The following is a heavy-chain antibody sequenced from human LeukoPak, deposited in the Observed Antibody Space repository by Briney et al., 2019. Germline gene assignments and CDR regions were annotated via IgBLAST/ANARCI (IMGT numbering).Heavy chain of an antibody. V-gene: IGHV4-39*01. CDR1: GGSISSSSYF. CDR3: ARLGYCSSASCYSRVNFDY. Sequence: SETLSLTCSVSGGSISSSSYFWGWIRQPPGRGLEWIGRIYYSGTTYYNPSLKSRVTISVDTSENQFSLKLSSVTAADTAVYYCARLGYCSSASCYSRVNFDYWGQGTLVTVFS. J-gene: IGHJ4*02. CDR2: IYYSGTT. D-gene: IGHD2-2*01.